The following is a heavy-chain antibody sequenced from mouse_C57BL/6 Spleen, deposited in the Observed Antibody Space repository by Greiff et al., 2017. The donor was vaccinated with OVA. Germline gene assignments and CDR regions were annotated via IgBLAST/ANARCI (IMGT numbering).Heavy chain of an antibody. V-gene: IGHV1-55*01. CDR2: IYPGSGST. J-gene: IGHJ3*01. D-gene: IGHD2-4*01. CDR3: AREHDDYGWFAY. Sequence: QVQLQQPGAELVKPGASVKMSCKASGYTFTSYWITWVKQRPGQGLEWIGDIYPGSGSTNYNEKFKSKATLTVDTSSSTAYMQLSSLTSEDSAVYYCAREHDDYGWFAYWGQGTLVTVSA. CDR1: GYTFTSYW.